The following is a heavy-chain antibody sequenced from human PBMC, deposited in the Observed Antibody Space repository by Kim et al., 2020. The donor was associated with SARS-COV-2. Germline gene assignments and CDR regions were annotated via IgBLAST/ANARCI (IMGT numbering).Heavy chain of an antibody. CDR1: GFTFSSYS. CDR3: ARGVGSGSYFFDY. J-gene: IGHJ4*02. CDR2: ISSSSSYI. D-gene: IGHD3-10*01. Sequence: GGSLRLSCAASGFTFSSYSMNWVRQAPGKGLEWVSSISSSSSYIYYADSVKGRFTIYRDNAKNSLYLQMNSLRAEDTAVYYCARGVGSGSYFFDYWGQGTLVTVSS. V-gene: IGHV3-21*04.